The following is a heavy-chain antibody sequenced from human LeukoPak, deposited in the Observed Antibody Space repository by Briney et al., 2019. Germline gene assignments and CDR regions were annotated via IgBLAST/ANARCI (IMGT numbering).Heavy chain of an antibody. Sequence: SETLSLTCTVSGGSISSSSYYWGWIRQPPGKGLEWIGSMYSSGSTYYNPPLKSRVTISVDTSKNQFSLKLNSVTAADTAVYYCARVVAAAGNNWFDPWGQGTLVTVSS. J-gene: IGHJ5*02. D-gene: IGHD6-13*01. CDR3: ARVVAAAGNNWFDP. V-gene: IGHV4-39*07. CDR1: GGSISSSSYY. CDR2: MYSSGST.